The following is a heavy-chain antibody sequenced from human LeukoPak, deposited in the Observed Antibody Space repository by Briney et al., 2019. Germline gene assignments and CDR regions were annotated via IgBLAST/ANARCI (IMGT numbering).Heavy chain of an antibody. D-gene: IGHD1-26*01. CDR1: GFTFSSYW. CDR2: INSDGSST. V-gene: IGHV3-74*01. CDR3: ARGPQWEPFDY. Sequence: GGSLRLSCAASGFTFSSYWMHWVRQAPGKGLVWVSRINSDGSSTSYADSVKGRFTISRDNAKNTLYLQMNSLRAEDSAVYYCARGPQWEPFDYWGQGTLVTVSS. J-gene: IGHJ4*02.